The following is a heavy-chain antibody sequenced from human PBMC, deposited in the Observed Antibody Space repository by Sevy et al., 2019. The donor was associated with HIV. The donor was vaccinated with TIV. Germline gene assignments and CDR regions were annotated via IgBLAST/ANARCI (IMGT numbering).Heavy chain of an antibody. CDR2: ISAYNGNT. J-gene: IGHJ5*02. CDR3: ARDSCSSTSCSLAEFDP. CDR1: GYTFTSYG. V-gene: IGHV1-18*01. D-gene: IGHD2-2*01. Sequence: ASVKVSCKASGYTFTSYGISWVRQAPGQGLEWMGWISAYNGNTNYAQKLQGRVTMTTDTSTSTAYMELRSLRSDDTAVYYCARDSCSSTSCSLAEFDPWGQGTLVTVSS.